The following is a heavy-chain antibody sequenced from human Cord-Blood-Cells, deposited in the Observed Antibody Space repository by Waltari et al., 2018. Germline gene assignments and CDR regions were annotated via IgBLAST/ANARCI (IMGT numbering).Heavy chain of an antibody. CDR1: GYPFTGYY. CDR3: ASRCGGDCYDAFDI. Sequence: QVQLVQSGAEAKKPGASVKVSCKASGYPFTGYYMPWRRQAPGQGLEWMGWINPNGGGTNYAQKFQGRVTMTRDTSISTAYMELSRLRSDDTAVYYCASRCGGDCYDAFDIWGQGTMVTVSS. CDR2: INPNGGGT. V-gene: IGHV1-2*02. D-gene: IGHD2-21*01. J-gene: IGHJ3*02.